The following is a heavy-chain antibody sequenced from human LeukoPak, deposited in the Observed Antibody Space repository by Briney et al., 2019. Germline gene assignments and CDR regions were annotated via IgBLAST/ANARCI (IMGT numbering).Heavy chain of an antibody. CDR1: GFTFSSYA. D-gene: IGHD3-3*01. Sequence: QPGGSLRLSCAASGFTFSSYAMSWVRQAPGKGLEWVSAISGSGGSTYYADSVKGRFTISRDNSKNTLYLQMNSLRAEDTAVYYCAKVGTNLEWLLEYYFDYWGQGTLVTVSS. J-gene: IGHJ4*02. CDR2: ISGSGGST. CDR3: AKVGTNLEWLLEYYFDY. V-gene: IGHV3-23*01.